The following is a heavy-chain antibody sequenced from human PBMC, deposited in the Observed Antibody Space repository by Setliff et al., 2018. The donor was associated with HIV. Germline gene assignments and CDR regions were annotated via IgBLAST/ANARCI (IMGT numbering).Heavy chain of an antibody. D-gene: IGHD4-4*01. CDR1: DDSISRSNYY. CDR3: AREPDSIPYDY. J-gene: IGHJ4*02. Sequence: SETLSLTCTVSDDSISRSNYYWGWLRQPPGKGLEWIGSIFFSGSAYYNPSLQSRVTISVDASRNQFSLKLSSVTAADTAVYYCAREPDSIPYDYWGQGTLVTVSS. CDR2: IFFSGSA. V-gene: IGHV4-39*07.